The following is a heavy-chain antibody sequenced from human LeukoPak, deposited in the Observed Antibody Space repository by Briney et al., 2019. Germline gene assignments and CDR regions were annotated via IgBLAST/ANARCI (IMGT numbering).Heavy chain of an antibody. J-gene: IGHJ4*02. CDR2: ISGSGGST. D-gene: IGHD5-12*01. CDR1: GFTFSSYA. V-gene: IGHV3-23*01. CDR3: AREASRGYSGYGLFDY. Sequence: GGSLRLSCAASGFTFSSYAMSWVRQAPGKGLEWVSAISGSGGSTYYADSVKGRFTISRDNSKNTLYLQMNSLRAEDTAVYYCAREASRGYSGYGLFDYWGQGTLATVSS.